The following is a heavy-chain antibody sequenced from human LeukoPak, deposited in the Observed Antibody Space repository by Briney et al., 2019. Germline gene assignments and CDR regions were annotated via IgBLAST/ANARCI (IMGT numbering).Heavy chain of an antibody. J-gene: IGHJ4*02. CDR2: IWYDGSDK. CDR3: ARGGGYSYGSHDY. Sequence: PGGSLRLSCAASGFTFSSYVMHWVRQAPGKGLQWVAVIWYDGSDKYYADSVKGRFTISRDNSKNTLYLQMNSLRAEDTAVYYCARGGGYSYGSHDYWGQGTLVTVSS. CDR1: GFTFSSYV. V-gene: IGHV3-33*01. D-gene: IGHD5-18*01.